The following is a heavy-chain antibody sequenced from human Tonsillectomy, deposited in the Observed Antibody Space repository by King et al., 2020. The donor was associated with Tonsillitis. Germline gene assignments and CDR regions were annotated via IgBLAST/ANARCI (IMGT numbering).Heavy chain of an antibody. D-gene: IGHD3-3*01. V-gene: IGHV1-2*04. CDR1: GYTFTGYY. J-gene: IGHJ5*02. CDR3: ARWSSITIFGVVKDWFDP. CDR2: INPNSGGT. Sequence: QLVQSGAEVKKPGASVKVSCKASGYTFTGYYMHWVRQAPGQGLEWMGWINPNSGGTNYAQKFQGWVTMTRDTSISTAYMELSRLRSDDTAVYYCARWSSITIFGVVKDWFDPWGQGTLVTVSS.